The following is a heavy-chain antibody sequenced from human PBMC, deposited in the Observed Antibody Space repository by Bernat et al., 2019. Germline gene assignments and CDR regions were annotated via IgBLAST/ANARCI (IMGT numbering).Heavy chain of an antibody. CDR2: IYYSGNT. J-gene: IGHJ4*02. CDR3: ARLSSSYLDY. V-gene: IGHV4-39*01. CDR1: GGSISSSAYY. D-gene: IGHD6-13*01. Sequence: QLQLQESGPGQVKPSETLSLTCTVSGGSISSSAYYWGWIRQPPGKGLEWIGSIYYSGNTYYNPSLKSRVTISVDTSKNQFSLKLSSVTAADTAVYSCARLSSSYLDYWGRGTLVTVSS.